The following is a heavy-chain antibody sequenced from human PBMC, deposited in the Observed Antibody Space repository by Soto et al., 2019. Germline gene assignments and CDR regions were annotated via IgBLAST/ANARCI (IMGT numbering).Heavy chain of an antibody. J-gene: IGHJ4*02. D-gene: IGHD3-22*01. CDR3: AKEAIEDYDSSGYSLLDY. Sequence: GGSLRLSCAASGFTFDDYTMHWVRQAPGKGLEWVSLISWDGGSTYYADPVKGRFTISRDNSKNSLYLQMNSLRTEDTALYYCAKEAIEDYDSSGYSLLDYWGQGTLVTVS. CDR2: ISWDGGST. V-gene: IGHV3-43*01. CDR1: GFTFDDYT.